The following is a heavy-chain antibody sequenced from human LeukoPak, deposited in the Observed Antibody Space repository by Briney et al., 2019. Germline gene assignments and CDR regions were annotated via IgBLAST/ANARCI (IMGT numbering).Heavy chain of an antibody. Sequence: SVKVSCKASGGTFSSYAISWVRQAPGQGLESMGGIIPIFGTANYAQRFQGRVTITADESTSTAYMELSSLRSEDTAVYYCARDGQSGYFDYWGQGTLVTVSS. CDR1: GGTFSSYA. CDR3: ARDGQSGYFDY. CDR2: IIPIFGTA. J-gene: IGHJ4*02. D-gene: IGHD2-15*01. V-gene: IGHV1-69*13.